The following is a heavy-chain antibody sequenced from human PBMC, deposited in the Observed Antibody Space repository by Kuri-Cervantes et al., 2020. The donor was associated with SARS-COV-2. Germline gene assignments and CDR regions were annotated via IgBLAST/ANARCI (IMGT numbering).Heavy chain of an antibody. Sequence: SELLSLTCTVSGRSISSSSYYRGWIRQPPGKGLEWLGSRYYSGSTYYNPSLKSRVTISVDTSKNQFSLQLSSVTAADTAVYYCAFQDTRSGGSSWAFDIWGQGTMVTVSS. CDR3: AFQDTRSGGSSWAFDI. CDR2: RYYSGST. J-gene: IGHJ3*02. CDR1: GRSISSSSYY. V-gene: IGHV4-39*01. D-gene: IGHD2-15*01.